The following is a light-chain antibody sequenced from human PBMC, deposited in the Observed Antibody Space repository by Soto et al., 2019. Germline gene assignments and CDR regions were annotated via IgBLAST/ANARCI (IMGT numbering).Light chain of an antibody. Sequence: DIQMTQSPSTLSAFVGDRVTITCRASESISSWLAWYQQKPGKAPKLLIYTASSLESGVPSRFSGSGSGTEFTLTISSLQPDDFATYYCQQYNSYSLTFGGGTKVEIK. CDR1: ESISSW. CDR2: TAS. CDR3: QQYNSYSLT. J-gene: IGKJ4*01. V-gene: IGKV1-5*03.